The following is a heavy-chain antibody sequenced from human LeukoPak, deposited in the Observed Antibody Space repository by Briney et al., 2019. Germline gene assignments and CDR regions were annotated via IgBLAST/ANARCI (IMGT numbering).Heavy chain of an antibody. CDR2: IKQDESEK. J-gene: IGHJ4*02. V-gene: IGHV3-7*01. CDR3: VRPRGNGSYDLDY. Sequence: GGSLRLSCVASGFSFKSNWMTCVRQAAGKGLEWVANIKQDESEKYYVDSVKGRFSISRDNAKNSLFLQMDSLRADDTAVYYCVRPRGNGSYDLDYWGQGTLVTVSS. CDR1: GFSFKSNW. D-gene: IGHD6-19*01.